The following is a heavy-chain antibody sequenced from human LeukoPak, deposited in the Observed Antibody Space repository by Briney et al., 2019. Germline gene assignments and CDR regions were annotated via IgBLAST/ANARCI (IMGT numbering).Heavy chain of an antibody. CDR1: GFTVSSNY. Sequence: GGSLRLSCAASGFTVSSNYMSWVRQAPGKGLEWVSVIYSGGSTYYADSVKGRFTISRDNSKNTLYLQMNSLRAEDTAVYYCARGFTHSSGYNWGQGTLVTVSS. CDR2: IYSGGST. V-gene: IGHV3-53*01. J-gene: IGHJ4*02. D-gene: IGHD3-22*01. CDR3: ARGFTHSSGYN.